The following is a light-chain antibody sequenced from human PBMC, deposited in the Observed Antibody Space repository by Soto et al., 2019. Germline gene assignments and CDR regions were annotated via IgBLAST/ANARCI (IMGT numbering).Light chain of an antibody. CDR1: QSVSNN. CDR3: KKYNNWQIN. CDR2: DES. V-gene: IGKV3-15*01. Sequence: EILMTHAPVTLSESPGELATLSCSASQSVSNNLAWYKQKPAQAPRLLIYDESTRATGIKARFSGSGSGTEFTITIRSMQYADFEVYYCKKYNNWQINVGGGNKVDIK. J-gene: IGKJ4*01.